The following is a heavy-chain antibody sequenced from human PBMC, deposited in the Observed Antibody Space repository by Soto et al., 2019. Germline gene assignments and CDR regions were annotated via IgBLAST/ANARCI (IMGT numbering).Heavy chain of an antibody. CDR2: IHSSGSI. V-gene: IGHV4-30-4*01. D-gene: IGHD3-22*01. Sequence: LSLTCTVSGGSISSDDYYWSWIRQAPGRGLEWIGYIHSSGSIYYNPSLKSRATMSIDTARNQFSLKVSSVTVADTAVYYCARDLDGLHDDNSGPYPRPGWGQGTLVT. J-gene: IGHJ1*01. CDR1: GGSISSDDYY. CDR3: ARDLDGLHDDNSGPYPRPG.